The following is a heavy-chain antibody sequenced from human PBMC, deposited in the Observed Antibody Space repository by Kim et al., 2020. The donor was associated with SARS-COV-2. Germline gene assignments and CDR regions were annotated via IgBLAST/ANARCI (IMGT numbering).Heavy chain of an antibody. J-gene: IGHJ3*01. Sequence: SETLSLTCTVSGGSISSYYWSWIRQPPGKGLEWIGYIYYSGSTNYNPSLKSRVTISVDTSKNQFSLKLSSVTAADTAVYYFARHRPINYAVWSGFHGAF. CDR3: ARHRPINYAVWSGFHGAF. D-gene: IGHD3-3*01. V-gene: IGHV4-59*08. CDR1: GGSISSYY. CDR2: IYYSGST.